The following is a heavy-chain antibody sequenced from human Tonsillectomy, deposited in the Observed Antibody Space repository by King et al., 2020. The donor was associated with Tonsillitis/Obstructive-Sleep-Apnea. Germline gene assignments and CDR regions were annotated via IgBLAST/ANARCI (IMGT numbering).Heavy chain of an antibody. D-gene: IGHD6-13*01. J-gene: IGHJ6*03. CDR1: GFTFSSYA. Sequence: VQLVESGGGVVQPGRSLTLSCAASGFTFSSYAMHWVRQAPGKGLEWVALISYDGSGKYYADSVKGRFTISRDNSKNTLYLQMNNLRAEDTAVYYCARGYRYSSSWYYFYMDVWGKGTTVTVSS. CDR2: ISYDGSGK. CDR3: ARGYRYSSSWYYFYMDV. V-gene: IGHV3-30*04.